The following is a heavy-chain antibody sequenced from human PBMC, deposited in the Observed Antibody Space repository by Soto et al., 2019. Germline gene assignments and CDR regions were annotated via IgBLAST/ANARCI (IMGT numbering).Heavy chain of an antibody. J-gene: IGHJ3*02. CDR2: IYYSGST. CDR3: ARRYSSSWYEYAFDI. V-gene: IGHV4-39*01. D-gene: IGHD6-13*01. Sequence: QLQLQESGPGLVKPSETLSLTCTVSGGSISSSSYYWGWIRQPPGKGLEWIGSIYYSGSTYYNPSLKSRVTISVDTSKNQFSLKLSSVTAADTAVYYCARRYSSSWYEYAFDIWGQGTMVTVSS. CDR1: GGSISSSSYY.